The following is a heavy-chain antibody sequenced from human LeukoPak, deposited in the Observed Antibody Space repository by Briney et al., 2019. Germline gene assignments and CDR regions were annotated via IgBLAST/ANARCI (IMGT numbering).Heavy chain of an antibody. CDR3: ARDHMVSATSFSTPFFFFDL. CDR1: GYTFTGHY. J-gene: IGHJ2*01. Sequence: ASVKVSCKTSGYTFTGHYIHWVRQAPGQGLEWMGWINPKSGGTDFAQNFQGRVTMTRDTSISTAYLDLIRLTSDDTAVYYCARDHMVSATSFSTPFFFFDLWGHGTLVTVSS. V-gene: IGHV1-2*02. D-gene: IGHD1-26*01. CDR2: INPKSGGT.